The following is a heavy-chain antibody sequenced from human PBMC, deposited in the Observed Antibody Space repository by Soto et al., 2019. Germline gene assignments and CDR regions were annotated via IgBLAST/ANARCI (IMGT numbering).Heavy chain of an antibody. D-gene: IGHD6-13*01. Sequence: PSETPSXPXTVXGGSISSGGYHCILIRQNPGKGLEWSGYIYYSGSTYYNPSLKSRVTISVDTSKNQFSLKLSSVTAADTAVYYCARMMSSWPHYYYYYGMDVWGQGTTVTVSS. V-gene: IGHV4-31*02. CDR2: IYYSGST. J-gene: IGHJ6*02. CDR3: ARMMSSWPHYYYYYGMDV. CDR1: GGSISSGGYH.